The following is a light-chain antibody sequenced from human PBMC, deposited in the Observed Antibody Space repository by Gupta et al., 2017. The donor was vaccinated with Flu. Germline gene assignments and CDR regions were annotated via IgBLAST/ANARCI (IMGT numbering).Light chain of an antibody. Sequence: AIRMTQSPPSFSASTGDRVTITCRASQGISSYLAWYQQKPGKAPKLLIYAASTLQSGVPSRFSGSGSGTDFTLTISCLQSEDFATYYCQQDDSYHRTFGQGTKVEIK. V-gene: IGKV1-8*01. J-gene: IGKJ1*01. CDR3: QQDDSYHRT. CDR2: AAS. CDR1: QGISSY.